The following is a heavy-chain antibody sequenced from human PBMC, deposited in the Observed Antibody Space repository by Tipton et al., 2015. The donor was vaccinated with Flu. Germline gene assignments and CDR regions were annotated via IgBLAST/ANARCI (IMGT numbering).Heavy chain of an antibody. V-gene: IGHV4-4*07. Sequence: TLSLTCTVSGGSISSYYWSWIRQSAGKGLEWIGRIYSSGSTNYNPSLKSRVTMSVDTSRNQFSLRLTSVTAADTAVYYCAKGPYSGDWYRFNYWGQGTLVTVSS. D-gene: IGHD6-19*01. CDR2: IYSSGST. CDR1: GGSISSYY. J-gene: IGHJ4*02. CDR3: AKGPYSGDWYRFNY.